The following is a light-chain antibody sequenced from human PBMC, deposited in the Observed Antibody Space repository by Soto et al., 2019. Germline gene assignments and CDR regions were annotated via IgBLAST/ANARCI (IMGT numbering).Light chain of an antibody. Sequence: EIVLTQAPATLSLSPGERATLSCRASQSVSSYLAWYQQKPGQAPRLLNYDASNRATGIPARFSGSGSGTDFTFTISSLETEDFAVYYCQQRSNWPPTTFGQGTKVEIK. V-gene: IGKV3-11*01. CDR3: QQRSNWPPTT. CDR1: QSVSSY. J-gene: IGKJ1*01. CDR2: DAS.